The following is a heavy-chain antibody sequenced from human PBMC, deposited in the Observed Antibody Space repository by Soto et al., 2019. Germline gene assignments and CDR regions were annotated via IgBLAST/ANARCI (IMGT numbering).Heavy chain of an antibody. CDR1: GFTFSSYA. V-gene: IGHV3-30-3*01. J-gene: IGHJ6*02. CDR3: ARDHGYSSSNGWENYYYGTDV. Sequence: PGGSLRLSCAASGFTFSSYAMHWVRQAPGKGLEWVAVISYDGSNKYYADSVKGRFTISRDNSKNTLYLQMNSLRAEDTAVYYCARDHGYSSSNGWENYYYGTDVWGQGTTVTVSS. D-gene: IGHD6-6*01. CDR2: ISYDGSNK.